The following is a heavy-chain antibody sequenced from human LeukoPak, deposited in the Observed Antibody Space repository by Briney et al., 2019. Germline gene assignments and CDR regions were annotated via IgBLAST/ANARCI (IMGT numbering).Heavy chain of an antibody. J-gene: IGHJ4*02. CDR2: INPSGGST. CDR3: ARGLEAAGATDY. Sequence: ASVKVSRKPSGYTFTSYYMHWVPPAPGPGLEWMGIINPSGGSTSYAQKFQGRVTMTRDTSTSTVYMELSSLRSEDTAVYYCARGLEAAGATDYWGQGTLVTVSS. V-gene: IGHV1-46*01. CDR1: GYTFTSYY. D-gene: IGHD1-26*01.